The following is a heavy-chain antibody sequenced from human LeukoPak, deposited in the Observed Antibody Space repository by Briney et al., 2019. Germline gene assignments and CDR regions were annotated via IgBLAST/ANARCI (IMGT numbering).Heavy chain of an antibody. V-gene: IGHV4-30-4*08. D-gene: IGHD3-22*01. CDR2: IYYSGST. CDR1: GGSFSGYY. CDR3: ARGGGITMIRDLDY. J-gene: IGHJ4*02. Sequence: PSETLSLTCAVYGGSFSGYYWSWIRQPPGKGLEWIGYIYYSGSTYYNPSLKSRVTISVDTSKNQFSLKLSSVTAADTAVYYCARGGGITMIRDLDYWGQGTLVTVSS.